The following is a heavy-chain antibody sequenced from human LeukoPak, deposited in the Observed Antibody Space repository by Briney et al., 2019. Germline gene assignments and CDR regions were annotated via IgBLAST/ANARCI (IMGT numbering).Heavy chain of an antibody. V-gene: IGHV3-21*01. D-gene: IGHD2/OR15-2a*01. CDR1: GFTLSSYE. Sequence: GSLRLSCAASGFTLSSYEMNWVRQAPGKGLEWVSSITSSNNYIYYGDSVKGRFTISRDDAKNSLFLQMNSLRAEDTATYYCARGEFGDYYYFYMDVWGKGTTVTVSS. J-gene: IGHJ6*03. CDR3: ARGEFGDYYYFYMDV. CDR2: ITSSNNYI.